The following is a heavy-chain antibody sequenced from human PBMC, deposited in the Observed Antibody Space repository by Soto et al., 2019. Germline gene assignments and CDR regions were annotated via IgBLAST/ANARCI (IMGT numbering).Heavy chain of an antibody. CDR3: ASTYCGGDCYSVFDY. CDR2: IYYSGST. Sequence: QVQLQESGPGLVKPSETLSLTCTVSGGSISSYYWSWIRQPPGKGLEWIGYIYYSGSTNYNPSLNSRVTISVDTSKNQFSQKLSSVTAADTAVYYCASTYCGGDCYSVFDYWGQGTLVTVSS. J-gene: IGHJ4*02. V-gene: IGHV4-59*08. D-gene: IGHD2-21*01. CDR1: GGSISSYY.